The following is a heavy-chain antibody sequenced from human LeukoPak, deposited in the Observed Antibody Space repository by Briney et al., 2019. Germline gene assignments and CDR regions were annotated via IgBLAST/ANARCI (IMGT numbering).Heavy chain of an antibody. D-gene: IGHD3-9*01. V-gene: IGHV4-59*08. CDR3: ARGMYYDILTGLPNWFDP. Sequence: SETLSLTCTVSGGSISGYYWSWIRQPPGKGLEWIGYIYYSGSTNYNPSLKSRVTISVDTSKNQFSLKLTSVTAADTAVYYCARGMYYDILTGLPNWFDPWGQGTLVTVSS. J-gene: IGHJ5*02. CDR2: IYYSGST. CDR1: GGSISGYY.